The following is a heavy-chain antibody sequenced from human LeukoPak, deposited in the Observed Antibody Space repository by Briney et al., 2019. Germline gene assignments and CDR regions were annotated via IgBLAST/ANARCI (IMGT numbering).Heavy chain of an antibody. CDR1: GFTFSGYA. J-gene: IGHJ4*02. Sequence: GGSLRLSCAVSGFTFSGYAMSWVRQAPGKGLEWVSAISGSGDSTYYAGSLKGRFTISRDNSRNTIYLQMNSLRADDTAVYYCAKWSGVADPFDYWGQGTLVTVSS. D-gene: IGHD6-19*01. V-gene: IGHV3-23*01. CDR3: AKWSGVADPFDY. CDR2: ISGSGDST.